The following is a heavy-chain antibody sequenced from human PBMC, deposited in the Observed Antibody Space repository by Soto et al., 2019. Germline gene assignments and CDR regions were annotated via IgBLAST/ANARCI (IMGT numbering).Heavy chain of an antibody. CDR1: GFSLSSTSMA. D-gene: IGHD6-19*01. CDR2: IYWDDDK. Sequence: QITLKESGPPLVKPTQTLTLTCTFSGFSLSSTSMAVGWIRQPPGKALEWLALIYWDDDKRYSPFLKSRLTITKDTSKNQVVLTMSNMDPVDTARYYCAHIVVAGLGYYFDYWGQGTLVTVSS. J-gene: IGHJ4*02. CDR3: AHIVVAGLGYYFDY. V-gene: IGHV2-5*02.